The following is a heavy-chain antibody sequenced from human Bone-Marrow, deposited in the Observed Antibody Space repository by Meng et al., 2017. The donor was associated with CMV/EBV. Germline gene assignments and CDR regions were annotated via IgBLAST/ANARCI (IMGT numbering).Heavy chain of an antibody. D-gene: IGHD3-10*01. V-gene: IGHV3-21*01. Sequence: ETLSLTCTVSGGSIRSRNNYWAWIRQAPGKGLEWVSSISSSSSYIYYADSVKGRFTISRDNAKNSLYLQMNSLRAEDTAVYYCARGNVLLWFGESHYYYGMDVWGQGTTVTGSS. J-gene: IGHJ6*02. CDR3: ARGNVLLWFGESHYYYGMDV. CDR2: ISSSSSYI. CDR1: GGSIRSRN.